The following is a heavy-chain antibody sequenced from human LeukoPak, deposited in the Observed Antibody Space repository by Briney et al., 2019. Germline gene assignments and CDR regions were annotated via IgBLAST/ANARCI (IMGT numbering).Heavy chain of an antibody. J-gene: IGHJ4*02. CDR2: IYPGDSDT. CDR3: ARGSMVRGVILPNFDY. D-gene: IGHD3-10*01. Sequence: GESLKISCKGSGYSFTSYWIGWVRQMPGKGLEWMGIIYPGDSDTRYSPSFQGQVTISADKSISTAYLQWSSLKASDTAMYYCARGSMVRGVILPNFDYWGQGTLVTVSS. CDR1: GYSFTSYW. V-gene: IGHV5-51*01.